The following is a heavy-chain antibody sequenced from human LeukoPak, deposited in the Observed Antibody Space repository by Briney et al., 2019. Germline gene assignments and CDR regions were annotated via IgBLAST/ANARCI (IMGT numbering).Heavy chain of an antibody. D-gene: IGHD3-16*01. CDR3: ARAGYDYVYYYYGMDV. CDR1: GGTFSSYA. Sequence: SVKASCKASGGTFSSYAISWVRQAPGQGLEWMGRIIPILGIANYAQKFQGRVTITADKSTSTAYMELSSLRSEDTAVYYCARAGYDYVYYYYGMDVWGQGTTVTVSS. CDR2: IIPILGIA. V-gene: IGHV1-69*04. J-gene: IGHJ6*02.